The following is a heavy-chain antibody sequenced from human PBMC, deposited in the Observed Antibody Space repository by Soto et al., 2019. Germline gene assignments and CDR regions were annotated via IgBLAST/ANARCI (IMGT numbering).Heavy chain of an antibody. CDR2: IDPNSGGT. V-gene: IGHV1-2*02. J-gene: IGHJ4*02. D-gene: IGHD6-19*01. CDR1: GYTFTGYY. CDR3: ARAVAGTGCLDC. Sequence: GASVKVSCKASGYTFTGYYMHWVRQAPGQGLEWMGWIDPNSGGTNYAQKFQGRVTMTRDTSISTAYMELSRLRSDDTAVYYCARAVAGTGCLDCCRQGPLVNVSS.